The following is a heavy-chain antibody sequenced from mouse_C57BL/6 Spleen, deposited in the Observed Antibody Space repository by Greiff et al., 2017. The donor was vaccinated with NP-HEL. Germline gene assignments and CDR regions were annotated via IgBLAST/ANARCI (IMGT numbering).Heavy chain of an antibody. Sequence: VESGASVKISCTASGYTFTDYYMNWVKQSHGKSLEWIGDINPNNGGTSYNQKFKGKATLTVDKSSSTAYMELRSLTSEDSAVYYCARFPIYYYGSSPPAMDYWGQGTSVTVSS. J-gene: IGHJ4*01. CDR2: INPNNGGT. CDR3: ARFPIYYYGSSPPAMDY. CDR1: GYTFTDYY. D-gene: IGHD1-1*01. V-gene: IGHV1-26*01.